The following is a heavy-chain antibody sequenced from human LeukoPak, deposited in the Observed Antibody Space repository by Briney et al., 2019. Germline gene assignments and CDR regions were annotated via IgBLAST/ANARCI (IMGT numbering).Heavy chain of an antibody. CDR1: GFTFSSYW. D-gene: IGHD3-16*02. Sequence: GESLRLSCAASGFTFSSYWMSWVRQAPGKGLEWVANIKQDGSEKYYVDSVKGRFTISRDNAKNSLYLQMNSLRAEDTAVYYCARDTVSFGGVIAPFDYWGQGTLVTVSS. V-gene: IGHV3-7*01. CDR2: IKQDGSEK. J-gene: IGHJ4*02. CDR3: ARDTVSFGGVIAPFDY.